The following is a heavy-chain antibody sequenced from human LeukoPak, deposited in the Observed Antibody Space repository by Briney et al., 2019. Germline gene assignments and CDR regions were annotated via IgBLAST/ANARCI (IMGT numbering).Heavy chain of an antibody. CDR2: ISYDGSNK. CDR3: ARDHYPIAAAGTLDY. J-gene: IGHJ4*02. Sequence: QPGGSLRLSCAASGFTFSSYAMHWVRQAPGKGLEWVAVISYDGSNKYYADSVKGRFTISRDNSKNTLYLQMNSLRAEDTAVYYCARDHYPIAAAGTLDYWGQGTLVTVSS. D-gene: IGHD6-13*01. CDR1: GFTFSSYA. V-gene: IGHV3-30-3*01.